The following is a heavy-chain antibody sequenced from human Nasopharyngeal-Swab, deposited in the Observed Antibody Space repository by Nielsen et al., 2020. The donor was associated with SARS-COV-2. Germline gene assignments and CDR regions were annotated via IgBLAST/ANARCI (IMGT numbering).Heavy chain of an antibody. J-gene: IGHJ6*02. CDR2: MNPGGSGT. CDR3: ARGGFRYGLDV. Sequence: ESLKISCAASGFNFSTQWMDWVRQAPGKGLVWVSQMNPGGSGTGYPDSVKGRFTISRDNAKNTLYLQMNGLRVDDTAVYYCARGGFRYGLDVWGQGTTVTVSS. D-gene: IGHD1-14*01. V-gene: IGHV3-74*01. CDR1: GFNFSTQW.